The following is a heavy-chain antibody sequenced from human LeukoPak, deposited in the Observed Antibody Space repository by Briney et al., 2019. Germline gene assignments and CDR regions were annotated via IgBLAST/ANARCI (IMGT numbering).Heavy chain of an antibody. D-gene: IGHD3-9*01. CDR1: GFTLSSYA. CDR3: AKDRYDILTGYYWGGTYAFDI. CDR2: VSGSGGST. J-gene: IGHJ3*02. Sequence: GGSLRLSCAASGFTLSSYAMSWVRQAPGKGLEWVSAVSGSGGSTYYADSVTGRFTISRDNSKNTLYLQMNSLIAEDTAVSYGAKDRYDILTGYYWGGTYAFDIWGQGTMVTVSS. V-gene: IGHV3-23*01.